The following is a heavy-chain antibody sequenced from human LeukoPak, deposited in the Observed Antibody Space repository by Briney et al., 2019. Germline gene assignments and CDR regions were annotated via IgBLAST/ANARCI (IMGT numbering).Heavy chain of an antibody. CDR3: SGWCSSTSCYDRDYYYYGMDV. CDR1: GGGFSSYT. Sequence: PSVNVSCKASGGGFSSYTIRWVRQAPRQGLEWMGRIIPILGIPNYAQKFQGRVTITADKSTSTAYMELSSLRSEDTAVYSCSGWCSSTSCYDRDYYYYGMDVWGQGTTVTVSS. V-gene: IGHV1-69*02. CDR2: IIPILGIP. D-gene: IGHD2-2*01. J-gene: IGHJ6*02.